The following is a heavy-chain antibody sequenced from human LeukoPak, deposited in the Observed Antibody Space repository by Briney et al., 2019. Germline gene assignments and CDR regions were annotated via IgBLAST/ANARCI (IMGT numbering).Heavy chain of an antibody. J-gene: IGHJ3*02. CDR1: GFTLSRYS. D-gene: IGHD3-16*01. V-gene: IGHV3-21*01. Sequence: GGSLRLSCAASGFTLSRYSMNWVRQAPGKGLEWVSSISSGSSYIYYAGSVKGRFTISRDNAKNSLYLQMNSLRAEDTAVYYCAKEVRGDAFDIWGQGTMVTVSS. CDR2: ISSGSSYI. CDR3: AKEVRGDAFDI.